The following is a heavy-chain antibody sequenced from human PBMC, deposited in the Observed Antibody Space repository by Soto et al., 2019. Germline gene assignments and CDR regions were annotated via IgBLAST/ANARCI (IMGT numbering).Heavy chain of an antibody. J-gene: IGHJ4*02. CDR2: IYYSGST. V-gene: IGHV4-59*01. Sequence: SETLSLTCTVSGGSISSYYWSWIRQPPGKGLEWIGYIYYSGSTNYNPSLKSRVTISVDTSKNQFSLKLSSVTAADTAVYYCARVSSSWTPTFDYWGQGTLVTVSS. D-gene: IGHD6-13*01. CDR1: GGSISSYY. CDR3: ARVSSSWTPTFDY.